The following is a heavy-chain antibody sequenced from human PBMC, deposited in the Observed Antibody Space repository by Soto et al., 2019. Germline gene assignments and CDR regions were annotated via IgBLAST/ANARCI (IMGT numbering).Heavy chain of an antibody. CDR2: IDHSETT. J-gene: IGHJ4*02. CDR1: GGSISGYY. CDR3: ARSYYYDSESHSAPFDY. D-gene: IGHD3-10*01. Sequence: SETLSITCAVYGGSISGYYWSWIRQPPGRGLEWIGEIDHSETTNYNTSLKSRLTISVDTSKNQFSLQLSSVTAADTAVYYCARSYYYDSESHSAPFDYWGRGNLVTVSS. V-gene: IGHV4-34*01.